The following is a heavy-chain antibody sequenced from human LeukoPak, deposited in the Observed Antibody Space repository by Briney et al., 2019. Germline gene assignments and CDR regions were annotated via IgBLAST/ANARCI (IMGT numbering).Heavy chain of an antibody. Sequence: GGTLRLSCAASGFTFSSHGMNWVRQAPGKGLEWVSAISGSGGSTYYADSVKGRFTISRDNSKNTLYLQMNSLRAEDTAVYYCAKDGGFVVVTVNYWGQGTLVTVSS. CDR2: ISGSGGST. D-gene: IGHD2-21*02. V-gene: IGHV3-23*01. CDR1: GFTFSSHG. J-gene: IGHJ4*02. CDR3: AKDGGFVVVTVNY.